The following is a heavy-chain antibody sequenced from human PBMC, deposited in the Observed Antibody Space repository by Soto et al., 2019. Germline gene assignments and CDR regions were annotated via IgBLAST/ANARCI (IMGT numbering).Heavy chain of an antibody. Sequence: SVKVSCKASGGTFSSYAISWVRQAPGQGLEWMGGIIPIFGTANYAQKFQGRVTITADESTSTAYMELSSLRSEDTTVYYCASPSNLDYYDSSGWYFDYWGQGTLVTVSS. V-gene: IGHV1-69*13. J-gene: IGHJ4*02. CDR3: ASPSNLDYYDSSGWYFDY. D-gene: IGHD3-22*01. CDR2: IIPIFGTA. CDR1: GGTFSSYA.